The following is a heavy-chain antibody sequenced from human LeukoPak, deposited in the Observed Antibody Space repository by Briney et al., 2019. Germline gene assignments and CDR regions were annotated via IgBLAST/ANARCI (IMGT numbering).Heavy chain of an antibody. J-gene: IGHJ3*02. CDR3: ARLHSVEWLVHDAFDI. V-gene: IGHV4-59*08. CDR1: GGSISSDY. CDR2: IYYSGST. D-gene: IGHD6-19*01. Sequence: SETLSLTCTVSGGSISSDYWSWIRQPPGKGLEWIGHIYYSGSTNYNPSLNSQVTISVDRPKNQISLKLSSVTAADTAVYYCARLHSVEWLVHDAFDIWGQGTMVTVSS.